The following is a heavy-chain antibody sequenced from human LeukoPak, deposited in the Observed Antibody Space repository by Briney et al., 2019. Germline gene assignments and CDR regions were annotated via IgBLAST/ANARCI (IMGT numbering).Heavy chain of an antibody. CDR1: GYTLTELS. V-gene: IGHV1-24*01. Sequence: ASVKVSCKVSGYTLTELSMHWVRQAPGKGLEWMGGFDPEDGETIYAQKFQGRVTMTEDTSTDTAYMELSSLRSEDTAVYYCATCPQVVVLRYFDFPRYFDLWGRGTLVTVSS. CDR3: ATCPQVVVLRYFDFPRYFDL. J-gene: IGHJ2*01. CDR2: FDPEDGET. D-gene: IGHD3-9*01.